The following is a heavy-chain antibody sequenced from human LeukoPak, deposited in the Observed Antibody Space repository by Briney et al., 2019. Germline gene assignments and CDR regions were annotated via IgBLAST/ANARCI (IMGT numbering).Heavy chain of an antibody. CDR3: ARGPSRVGYYYGMDV. CDR2: ISSSGSTI. D-gene: IGHD5-24*01. J-gene: IGHJ6*04. CDR1: GFTFSSYE. Sequence: PGGSLRLSCAASGFTFSSYEMNWVRQAPGKGLEWVSYISSSGSTIYYADSVKGRFTISRDNAKISLYLQMNSLRAEDTAVYYCARGPSRVGYYYGMDVWGKGTTVTVSS. V-gene: IGHV3-48*03.